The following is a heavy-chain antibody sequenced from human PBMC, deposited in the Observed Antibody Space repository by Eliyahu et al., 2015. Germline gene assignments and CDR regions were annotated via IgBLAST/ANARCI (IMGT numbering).Heavy chain of an antibody. Sequence: QVQLVESGGGLVQPGRSLXLSCAASGFNVXXYGMXWVRQAPGTGLEWVAVISYDGNNKYYTDSVKGRFTISRDNSKSAVYLQMNSLRVEDTAVYYCAQDRQVVVPIPFSPHYWGQGTLVTVSS. CDR1: GFNVXXYG. CDR3: AQDRQVVVPIPFSPHY. D-gene: IGHD2-2*01. V-gene: IGHV3-30*18. CDR2: ISYDGNNK. J-gene: IGHJ4*02.